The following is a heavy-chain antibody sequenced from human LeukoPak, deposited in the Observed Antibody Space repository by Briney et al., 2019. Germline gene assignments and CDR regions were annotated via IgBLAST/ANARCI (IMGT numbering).Heavy chain of an antibody. CDR3: ARESVVRGYSSSWYAFDI. CDR1: GYTFSGHY. Sequence: GSVKVSCKASGYTFSGHYLHWVRQAPGQGLEWMGWINTNTGNPTYAQGFTGRFVFSLDTSVSTAYLQISSLKAEDTAVYYCARESVVRGYSSSWYAFDIWGQGTMVTVSS. J-gene: IGHJ3*02. V-gene: IGHV7-4-1*02. CDR2: INTNTGNP. D-gene: IGHD6-13*01.